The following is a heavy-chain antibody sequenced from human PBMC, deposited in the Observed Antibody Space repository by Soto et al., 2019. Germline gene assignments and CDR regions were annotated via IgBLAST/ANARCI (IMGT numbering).Heavy chain of an antibody. D-gene: IGHD3-10*01. CDR2: IYPGDSDT. V-gene: IGHV5-51*01. Sequence: HGESLKISCKGSGYTFTNYWIGWVRQMPGKGLEWMGIIYPGDSDTRYSPSFQGQVTISADKSISTAYLQWSSLKASDTAMYYCARAMVRGKNYYGVDVWGQGTTVTVSS. CDR3: ARAMVRGKNYYGVDV. J-gene: IGHJ6*02. CDR1: GYTFTNYW.